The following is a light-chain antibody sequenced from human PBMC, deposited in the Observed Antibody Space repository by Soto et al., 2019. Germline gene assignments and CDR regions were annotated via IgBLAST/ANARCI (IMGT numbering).Light chain of an antibody. V-gene: IGKV3-15*01. J-gene: IGKJ1*01. CDR1: QTISNN. CDR3: QQYNTWPWT. Sequence: ETLMTQSPATLSVSPGARATLYCRASQTISNNLAWYQQIPGQAPRLLILGASPRATGVPARFSGGGSGTLITLTISSLQSEDFGVYYCQQYNTWPWTFGQGTRWIS. CDR2: GAS.